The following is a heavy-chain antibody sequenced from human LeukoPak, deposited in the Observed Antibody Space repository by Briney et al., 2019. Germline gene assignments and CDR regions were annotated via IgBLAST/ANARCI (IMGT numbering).Heavy chain of an antibody. D-gene: IGHD3-3*01. CDR1: GYTLTELS. CDR2: FDPEDGET. J-gene: IGHJ4*02. Sequence: GASVKVSCKVSGYTLTELSMHWVRQAPGKGLEWMGGFDPEDGETIYAQKFQGRVTMTEDTSTDTAYMELSSLRSEDTAVYYCATVPPIFGGIRVLDYWGQGTLVTVSS. CDR3: ATVPPIFGGIRVLDY. V-gene: IGHV1-24*01.